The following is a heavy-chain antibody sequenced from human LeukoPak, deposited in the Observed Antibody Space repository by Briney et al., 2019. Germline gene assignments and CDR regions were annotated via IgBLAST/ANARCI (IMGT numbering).Heavy chain of an antibody. J-gene: IGHJ4*02. V-gene: IGHV3-21*01. CDR1: GFTFSSYS. CDR3: ARDSSSSDCSSTSCYGDFDY. D-gene: IGHD2-2*01. CDR2: ISSSSSYI. Sequence: KPGGSLRLSCAASGFTFSSYSMNWVRQAPGKGLEWVSSISSSSSYIYYADSVKSRFTISRDNAKNSLYLQMNSLRAEDTAVYYCARDSSSSDCSSTSCYGDFDYWGQGTLVTVSS.